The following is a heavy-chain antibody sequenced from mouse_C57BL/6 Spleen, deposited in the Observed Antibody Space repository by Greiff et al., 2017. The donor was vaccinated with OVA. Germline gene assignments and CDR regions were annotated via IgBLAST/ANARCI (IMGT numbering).Heavy chain of an antibody. CDR1: GYTFTDYY. Sequence: EVQLQQSGPELVKPGASVKISCKASGYTFTDYYMNWVKQSHGKSLEWIGDINPNNGGTSYNQKFKGKATLTVDKASSTAYMELRSLTSEDSAVYYCAHYDYDGFDYWGQGTTLTVSS. V-gene: IGHV1-26*01. J-gene: IGHJ2*01. CDR2: INPNNGGT. CDR3: AHYDYDGFDY. D-gene: IGHD2-4*01.